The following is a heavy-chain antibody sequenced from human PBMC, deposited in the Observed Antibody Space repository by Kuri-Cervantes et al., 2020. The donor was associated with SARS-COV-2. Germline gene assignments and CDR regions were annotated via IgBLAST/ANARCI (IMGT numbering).Heavy chain of an antibody. Sequence: GESLKISCAASGFTFSSYAMHWVRQAPGKGLEYVSAISSNGGSTYYANSVKGRFTISRDNSKNTLYLQVGSLRAEDMAVYYCARDSREYCSSTSCSWFDPWGQGTLVTVSS. CDR2: ISSNGGST. J-gene: IGHJ5*02. CDR3: ARDSREYCSSTSCSWFDP. CDR1: GFTFSSYA. V-gene: IGHV3-64*01. D-gene: IGHD2-2*01.